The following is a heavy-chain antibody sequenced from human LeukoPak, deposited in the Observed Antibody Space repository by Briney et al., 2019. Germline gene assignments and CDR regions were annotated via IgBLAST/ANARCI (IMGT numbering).Heavy chain of an antibody. J-gene: IGHJ6*02. CDR1: GSSFHSYW. CDR3: AGSAMVRGVMYYFGLDV. CDR2: IYVGDSDT. V-gene: IGHV5-51*01. D-gene: IGHD3-10*01. Sequence: GESLQISCKGSGSSFHSYWIAWVRQLPGKGLEYMGIIYVGDSDTRYSPSFQGQVTISADRSISTAYLQWSDLKASDTATYYCAGSAMVRGVMYYFGLDVWGQGTTVTVSS.